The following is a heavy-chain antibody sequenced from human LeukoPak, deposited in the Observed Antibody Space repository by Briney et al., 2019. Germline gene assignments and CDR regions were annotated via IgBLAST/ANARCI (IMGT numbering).Heavy chain of an antibody. CDR1: GFTFSNYW. J-gene: IGHJ4*02. V-gene: IGHV3-33*08. D-gene: IGHD4-23*01. Sequence: PGGSLRLSCAASGFTFSNYWMSWVRQAPGKGLEWVAVIWYDGSKKYYADSVKGRFTISRDNSKNTLYLQMNSLRAEDTAVYYCARRDGDNDRGFDYWGQGTLVTVSS. CDR2: IWYDGSKK. CDR3: ARRDGDNDRGFDY.